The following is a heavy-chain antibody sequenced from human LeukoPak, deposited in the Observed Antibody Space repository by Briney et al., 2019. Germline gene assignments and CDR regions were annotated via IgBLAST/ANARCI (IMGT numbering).Heavy chain of an antibody. CDR3: ARASYDMDAFDI. CDR2: IRYDGSNK. CDR1: GFTFSSYG. Sequence: PGGSLRLSCAAPGFTFSSYGMHWVRQAPGKGLEWVAFIRYDGSNKYYADSAKGRFTISRDNSKNTLYLQMNSLRAEDTAVYYCARASYDMDAFDIWGQGTMVTVSS. V-gene: IGHV3-30*02. J-gene: IGHJ3*02. D-gene: IGHD3-9*01.